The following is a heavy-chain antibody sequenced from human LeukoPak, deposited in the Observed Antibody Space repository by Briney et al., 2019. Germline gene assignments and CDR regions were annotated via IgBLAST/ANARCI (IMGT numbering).Heavy chain of an antibody. CDR2: INHSGST. V-gene: IGHV4-34*01. Sequence: SETLSLTCAVYGGSFSGYYWSWLRQPPGRGLEWLGEINHSGSTNYNTSLKSRVTISVDTSKNQFYLKLSSVTAADTAVYYCARGPRIAVAGTRWFDPWGQGTLVTVSS. J-gene: IGHJ5*02. CDR3: ARGPRIAVAGTRWFDP. CDR1: GGSFSGYY. D-gene: IGHD6-19*01.